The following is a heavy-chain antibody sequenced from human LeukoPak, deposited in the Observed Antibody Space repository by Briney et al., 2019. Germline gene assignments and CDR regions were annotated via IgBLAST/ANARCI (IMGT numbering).Heavy chain of an antibody. CDR1: GFTFSSYA. J-gene: IGHJ4*02. CDR2: ISGSGGST. CDR3: AKTHQGTKPDPRGADPSY. V-gene: IGHV3-23*01. Sequence: PGGSLRLSCAASGFTFSSYAMSWVRQAPGKGLEWVSAISGSGGSTYYADSVKGRFTISRDNSKNTLDLQMSSLRGEDTAVYYCAKTHQGTKPDPRGADPSYWGQGTLVTVSS.